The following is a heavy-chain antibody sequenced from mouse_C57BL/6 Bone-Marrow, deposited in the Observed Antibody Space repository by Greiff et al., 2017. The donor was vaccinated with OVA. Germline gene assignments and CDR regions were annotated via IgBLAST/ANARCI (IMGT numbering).Heavy chain of an antibody. D-gene: IGHD2-5*01. CDR2: IDPENGDT. CDR1: GFNIKDDY. Sequence: EVQLVESGAELVRPGASVKLSCTASGFNIKDDYMHWVKQRPEQGLEWIGWIDPENGDTEYASKFQGKATITADTSSNTAYLQLSSLTSEDTAVYYCTLVYYSNYVDFDYWGQGTTLTVSS. J-gene: IGHJ2*01. CDR3: TLVYYSNYVDFDY. V-gene: IGHV14-4*01.